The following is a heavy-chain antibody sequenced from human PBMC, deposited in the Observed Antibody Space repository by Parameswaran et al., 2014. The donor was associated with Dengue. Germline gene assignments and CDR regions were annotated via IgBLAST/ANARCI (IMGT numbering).Heavy chain of an antibody. CDR2: ISPNSGGT. V-gene: IGHV1-2*04. CDR3: AIPYGSGSYLSGMDV. D-gene: IGHD3-10*01. Sequence: WVRQAPGQGLGWMGWISPNSGGTNYAQKFQGWVTMTRDTSISTAYMELSRLRSDDTAMYYCAIPYGSGSYLSGMDVWGQGTTVTVSS. J-gene: IGHJ6*02.